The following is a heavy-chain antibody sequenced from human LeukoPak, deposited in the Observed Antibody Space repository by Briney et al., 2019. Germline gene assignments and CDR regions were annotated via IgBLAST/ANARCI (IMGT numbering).Heavy chain of an antibody. J-gene: IGHJ6*02. CDR1: GFTFDDYA. CDR2: ISGDGGST. V-gene: IGHV3-43*02. Sequence: PGGSLRLSCAASGFTFDDYAMHWVRQAPGKGLEWVSLISGDGGSTYYADSVKGRFTISRDNSKNSLYLQMNSLRTEDTALYYCAISASYYYGMDVWGQGTTVTVSS. CDR3: AISASYYYGMDV. D-gene: IGHD6-25*01.